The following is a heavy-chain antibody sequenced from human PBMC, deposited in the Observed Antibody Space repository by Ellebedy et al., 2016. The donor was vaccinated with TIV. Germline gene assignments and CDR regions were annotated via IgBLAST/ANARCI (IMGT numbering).Heavy chain of an antibody. CDR1: GFSFRSYW. D-gene: IGHD4-17*01. V-gene: IGHV3-7*01. CDR3: ARRGAYGDYAVQVNGWFDP. CDR2: IYQDGSWQ. J-gene: IGHJ5*02. Sequence: GESLKISCAASGFSFRSYWMTWVRQAPGKGLAWVANIYQDGSWQYSVDSVKGCFTISRDNANNILFLQMNSLRVEETGVYYCARRGAYGDYAVQVNGWFDPWGQGTLVTVSS.